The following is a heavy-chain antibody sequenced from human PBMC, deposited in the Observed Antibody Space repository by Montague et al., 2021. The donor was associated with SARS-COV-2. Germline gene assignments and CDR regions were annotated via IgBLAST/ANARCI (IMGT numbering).Heavy chain of an antibody. V-gene: IGHV3-7*05. Sequence: SRRLSCAASGFTFSTFWMTWVRQVPGKGLEWVANIKQDGSEKYYVDSVKGRFTISRDNAKNSPYLQLDSLRAEDTAVYYCARGYDSSGYQYWGQGTLVTVSS. CDR3: ARGYDSSGYQY. CDR1: GFTFSTFW. J-gene: IGHJ4*02. CDR2: IKQDGSEK. D-gene: IGHD3-22*01.